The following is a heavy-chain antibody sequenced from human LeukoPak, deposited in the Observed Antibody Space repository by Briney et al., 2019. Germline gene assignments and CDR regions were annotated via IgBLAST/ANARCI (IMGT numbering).Heavy chain of an antibody. J-gene: IGHJ5*02. CDR2: IYYSGST. CDR3: ARRSWYNWFDP. CDR1: GGSISSSSYY. V-gene: IGHV4-39*07. Sequence: TSETLSLTCTVSGGSISSSSYYWGWIRQPPGKGLEWIGSIYYSGSTYYNPSLKSRVTISVDTSKNQFSLMLSSVTAADTAIYYCARRSWYNWFDPWGQGTLVTVSS. D-gene: IGHD6-13*01.